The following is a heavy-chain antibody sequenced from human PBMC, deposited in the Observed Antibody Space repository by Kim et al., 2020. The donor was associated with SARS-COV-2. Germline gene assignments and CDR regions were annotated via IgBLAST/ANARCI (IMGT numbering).Heavy chain of an antibody. CDR1: GFIFSAYW. CDR3: STIASTVTDFDY. CDR2: ITPDGSEK. J-gene: IGHJ4*02. Sequence: GGSLRLSCGASGFIFSAYWMTWVRQAPGKGLEWVANITPDGSEKYYLDSVKGRFTISRHNARNSLFLEMNSLRAEDSAAYSCSTIASTVTDFDYWGQGTL. V-gene: IGHV3-7*01. D-gene: IGHD4-17*01.